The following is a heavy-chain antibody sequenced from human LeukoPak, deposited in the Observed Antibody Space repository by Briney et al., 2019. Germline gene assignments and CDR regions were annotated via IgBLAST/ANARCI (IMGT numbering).Heavy chain of an antibody. V-gene: IGHV4-39*01. CDR1: GGSISSSSYY. Sequence: SETLSLTCSVAGGSISSSSYYWNWIRQPPGKGLEWVGSIYYSGTTYYNSSLKSRVTISEDTSKNRFSLMLTSVTAADTAVYYCARQVSDYFYYYIDVWGEGTTVIVSS. CDR3: ARQVSDYFYYYIDV. J-gene: IGHJ6*03. CDR2: IYYSGTT.